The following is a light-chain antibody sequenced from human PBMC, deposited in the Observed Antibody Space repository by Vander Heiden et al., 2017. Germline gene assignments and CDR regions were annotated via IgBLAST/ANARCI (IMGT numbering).Light chain of an antibody. CDR3: CSYAGSSTFVV. Sequence: QSALTQPPSVSGSPGQSITISCTGTSSDVGSYNLVSWYQQHPGKAPKLMIYEVSKRPSGVSNRFSGSKSGNTASLTISGLQAEDEADYYCCSYAGSSTFVVFGGGTKLTVL. V-gene: IGLV2-23*02. CDR2: EVS. J-gene: IGLJ2*01. CDR1: SSDVGSYNL.